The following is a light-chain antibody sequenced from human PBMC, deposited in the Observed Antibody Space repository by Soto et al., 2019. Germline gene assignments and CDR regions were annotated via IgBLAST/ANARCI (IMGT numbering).Light chain of an antibody. CDR2: DVT. V-gene: IGLV2-11*01. CDR3: CSYAGSYTFDV. CDR1: SSDVGGYNY. Sequence: QSVLTQPRSVSGSPGQSVTISCTGTSSDVGGYNYVSWYQQHPGKAPKLMIYDVTKRPSWVPDRFSGSKSGNTASLTISGLQAEDEADYYCCSYAGSYTFDVFGTGTKVTVL. J-gene: IGLJ1*01.